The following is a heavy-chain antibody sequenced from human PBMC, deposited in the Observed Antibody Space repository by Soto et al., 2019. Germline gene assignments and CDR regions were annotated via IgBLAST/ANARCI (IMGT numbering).Heavy chain of an antibody. J-gene: IGHJ3*02. CDR2: IVVGSGNT. V-gene: IGHV1-58*01. D-gene: IGHD2-2*01. CDR3: AAMSRSVFGAFDI. CDR1: GFTFTSSA. Sequence: SVKVSCKASGFTFTSSAVQWVRQALGQRLEWIGWIVVGSGNTNYAQKFQERVTITRDMSTSTAYMELSSLRSEDTAVYYCAAMSRSVFGAFDIWGQGTMVTVSS.